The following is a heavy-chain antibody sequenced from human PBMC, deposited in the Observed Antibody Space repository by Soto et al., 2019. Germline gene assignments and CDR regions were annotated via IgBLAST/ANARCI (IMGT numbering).Heavy chain of an antibody. V-gene: IGHV3-74*01. Sequence: PGGSLRLSCAASGFTFSSYWMHWVRQGPGKGLVWVSRINRDGSDTTYADSVKGRFTVSRDNAKDTLYLQMNSLRAEDTAVYYCARDLRAYCGSTSCYELGYWGQGTLVTV. D-gene: IGHD2-2*01. J-gene: IGHJ4*02. CDR3: ARDLRAYCGSTSCYELGY. CDR1: GFTFSSYW. CDR2: INRDGSDT.